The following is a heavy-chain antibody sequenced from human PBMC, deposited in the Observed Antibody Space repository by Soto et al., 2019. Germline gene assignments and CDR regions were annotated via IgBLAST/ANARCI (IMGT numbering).Heavy chain of an antibody. Sequence: GGSLRLSCAASGFTVSSNYMSWVRQAPGKGLEWVSVIYSGGSTYYADSVKGRFTISRDNSKNTLYLQMNSLRAEDTAVYYCARGAKYSSSPTYYYYMDVWSKGTTVTVSS. CDR1: GFTVSSNY. CDR3: ARGAKYSSSPTYYYYMDV. J-gene: IGHJ6*03. V-gene: IGHV3-66*01. CDR2: IYSGGST. D-gene: IGHD6-6*01.